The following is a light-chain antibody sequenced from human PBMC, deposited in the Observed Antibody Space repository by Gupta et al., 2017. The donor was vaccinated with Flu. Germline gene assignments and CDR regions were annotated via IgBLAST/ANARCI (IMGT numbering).Light chain of an antibody. CDR3: QQYDTSPFT. J-gene: IGKJ2*01. CDR2: GES. Sequence: GTLALSPGESATLTCRASQSVGTNYLTWYQQKPGQAPRLLIYGESKRATGIPDRFSASGSGTEFTLTISRLETEDFAVYYCQQYDTSPFTFGQGTKLEIK. CDR1: QSVGTNY. V-gene: IGKV3-20*01.